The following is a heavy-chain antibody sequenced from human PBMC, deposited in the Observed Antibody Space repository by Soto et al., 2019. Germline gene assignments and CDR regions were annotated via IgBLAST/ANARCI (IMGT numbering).Heavy chain of an antibody. CDR3: ARAGAYSSGWYIEY. V-gene: IGHV4-4*02. Sequence: QVQLQESGPGLVKPSGTLSLTCAVSGGSIFSSNWWNWVRQPPGKGLEWIGEIYHSGSTNYNPSLKSRVTISVDKPKNQFSLKLSSVTAADTAVHYCARAGAYSSGWYIEYWGQGTLVTVSS. CDR1: GGSIFSSNW. D-gene: IGHD6-19*01. J-gene: IGHJ4*02. CDR2: IYHSGST.